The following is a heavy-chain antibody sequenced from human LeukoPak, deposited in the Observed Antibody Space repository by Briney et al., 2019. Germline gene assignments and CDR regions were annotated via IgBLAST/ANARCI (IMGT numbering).Heavy chain of an antibody. Sequence: GGSLRLSCAASGFTFSSYGMSWVRQAPGKGLEWVSAISGSGGSTYYADSVKGRFTISRDNSKNTLYLQMNSLRAEDTAVYYCAKVFDILTGYYLSGGYFDYWGQGTLVTVSS. V-gene: IGHV3-23*01. D-gene: IGHD3-9*01. CDR2: ISGSGGST. J-gene: IGHJ4*02. CDR1: GFTFSSYG. CDR3: AKVFDILTGYYLSGGYFDY.